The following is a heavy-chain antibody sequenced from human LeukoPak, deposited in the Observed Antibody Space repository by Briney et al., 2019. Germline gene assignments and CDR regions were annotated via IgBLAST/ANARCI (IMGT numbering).Heavy chain of an antibody. CDR3: ASSVAAGHYYYYGMDV. D-gene: IGHD6-13*01. J-gene: IGHJ6*04. V-gene: IGHV3-30*04. Sequence: GGSPRLSCVVSGFTFSSYAMHWVRQAPGKGLEWVAVISYDGSNKYHADSVKGRFTISRDNSKNTLYLQMNSLRAEDTAVYYCASSVAAGHYYYYGMDVWGKGTTVTVSS. CDR1: GFTFSSYA. CDR2: ISYDGSNK.